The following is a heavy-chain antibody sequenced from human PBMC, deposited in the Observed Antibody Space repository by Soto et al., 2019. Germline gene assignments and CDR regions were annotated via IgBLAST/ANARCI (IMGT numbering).Heavy chain of an antibody. D-gene: IGHD1-1*01. J-gene: IGHJ4*02. V-gene: IGHV3-21*01. CDR2: SSSASSYV. CDR1: GFTFGDFG. Sequence: PGGSLRLSCAASGFTFGDFGMNWVRQAPGKGLQWVSSSSSASSYVYYADSVKGRFSISRDNADNSLFLQMNSLRVDDTAAYFCASGSPTSTFLDSWGQGTLVTVSS. CDR3: ASGSPTSTFLDS.